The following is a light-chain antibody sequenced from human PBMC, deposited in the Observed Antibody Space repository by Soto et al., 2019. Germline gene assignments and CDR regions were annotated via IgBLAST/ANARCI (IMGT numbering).Light chain of an antibody. CDR1: QSVSSN. CDR3: QQYNNWPPWT. V-gene: IGKV3-15*01. J-gene: IGKJ1*01. CDR2: GAS. Sequence: EIDMTQTTATLSVSLGERATLSCRTSQSVSSNVAWYQQKPGQAPRLLIYGASTRATGSPARFSGSGSGTEFTLTISSLQSEDFAVYYCQQYNNWPPWTFGQGTKVDIK.